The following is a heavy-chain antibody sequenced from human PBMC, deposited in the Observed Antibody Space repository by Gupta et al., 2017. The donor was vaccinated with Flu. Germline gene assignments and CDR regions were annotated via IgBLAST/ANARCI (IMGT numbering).Heavy chain of an antibody. V-gene: IGHV1-2*02. Sequence: QVQLVQPGAELKKPGASVKVSCKASGYIFTGYFIHWVLQAPGHGLEWMGWINPNSGDTKYVEKFQGRVTMTRATSISTAYMDLNSLTSDDTAVYYCARFYGGSWSDYFDSWGQGTQVTVSS. CDR2: INPNSGDT. CDR1: GYIFTGYF. J-gene: IGHJ4*02. CDR3: ARFYGGSWSDYFDS. D-gene: IGHD6-13*01.